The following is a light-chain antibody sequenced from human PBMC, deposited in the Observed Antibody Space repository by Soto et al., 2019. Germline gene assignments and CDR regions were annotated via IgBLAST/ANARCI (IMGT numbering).Light chain of an antibody. CDR3: QQYYSTPPT. CDR1: QSVLFSPNNMNY. Sequence: DIVMTQSPDSLAVSLGERATINCKSTQSVLFSPNNMNYLAWYQQKPGQPPKLLIYWASTRDSGVPDRFSGSGSGTDFTLTISSPQAEDVAVYYCQQYYSTPPTFGQGTKLEIK. V-gene: IGKV4-1*01. J-gene: IGKJ2*01. CDR2: WAS.